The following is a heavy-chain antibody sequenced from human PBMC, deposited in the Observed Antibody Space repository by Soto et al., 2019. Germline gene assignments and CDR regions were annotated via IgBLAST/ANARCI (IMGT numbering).Heavy chain of an antibody. D-gene: IGHD6-13*01. V-gene: IGHV3-23*01. CDR3: AKGGKYSNSWSDY. CDR2: ISGSGGTT. CDR1: GFTFSSYA. Sequence: EVQLLESGGALVQPGGSLRLSCAASGFTFSSYAMNWVRQAPGKGLEWVSGISGSGGTTYNADSVKGRFTISRDNSKNTLYLQMNSLRAEDTAIYYCAKGGKYSNSWSDYWGQGTLVTVSS. J-gene: IGHJ4*02.